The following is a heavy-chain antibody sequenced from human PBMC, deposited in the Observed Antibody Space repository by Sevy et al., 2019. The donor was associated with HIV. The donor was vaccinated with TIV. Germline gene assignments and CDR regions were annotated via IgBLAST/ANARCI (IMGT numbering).Heavy chain of an antibody. CDR1: GYSFTSYW. V-gene: IGHV5-51*01. J-gene: IGHJ6*02. Sequence: GESLKISCKGSGYSFTSYWIGWVRQMPGKGLEWMGIIYPGDSDTRYSPSFQGQVTISADKSISTAYLQWSNLKASDTAMYYCARCNSVGSSGYYYSGYYYGMDVWGQGTTVTVSS. CDR2: IYPGDSDT. D-gene: IGHD3-22*01. CDR3: ARCNSVGSSGYYYSGYYYGMDV.